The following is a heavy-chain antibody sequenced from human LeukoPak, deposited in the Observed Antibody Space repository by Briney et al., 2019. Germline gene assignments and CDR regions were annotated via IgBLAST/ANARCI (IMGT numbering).Heavy chain of an antibody. J-gene: IGHJ5*02. CDR2: IYHSGST. CDR1: GGSISSSNW. Sequence: RSSETLSLTCAVSGGSISSSNWWSWVRQPPGKGLEWIGEIYHSGSTNYNPSLKSRVTISVDKSKNQFSLKLSSVTAADTAVYYCASYSSSWYWFDPWGQGTLVTVSS. V-gene: IGHV4-4*02. D-gene: IGHD6-13*01. CDR3: ASYSSSWYWFDP.